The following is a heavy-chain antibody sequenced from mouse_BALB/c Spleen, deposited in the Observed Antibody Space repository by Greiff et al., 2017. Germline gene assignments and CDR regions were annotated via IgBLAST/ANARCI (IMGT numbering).Heavy chain of an antibody. J-gene: IGHJ1*01. CDR1: GFSLTDYG. V-gene: IGHV2-6-5*01. CDR3: AIDYYGSSYWYFDV. CDR2: IWGGGST. D-gene: IGHD1-1*01. Sequence: VQLVESGPGLVAPSQSLSITCTVSGFSLTDYGVSWIRQPPGKGLEWLGVIWGGGSTYYNSALKSRLSISKDNSKSQVFLKMNSLQTDDTAMYYCAIDYYGSSYWYFDVWGAGTTVTVSS.